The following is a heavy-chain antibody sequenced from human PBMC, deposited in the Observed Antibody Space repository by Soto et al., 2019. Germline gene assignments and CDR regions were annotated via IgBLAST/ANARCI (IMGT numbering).Heavy chain of an antibody. CDR1: GGTFSSYR. D-gene: IGHD3-10*01. Sequence: SVKVSCKASGGTFSSYRINWGRQAPGQGLEWVGGIVPIYRTADDAQKFQGRVTITADESARTSYMELRSLKSQDTAVYYCARDGDYYGSGSLHGFDPWGQGTLVTVSS. CDR3: ARDGDYYGSGSLHGFDP. V-gene: IGHV1-69*13. J-gene: IGHJ5*02. CDR2: IVPIYRTA.